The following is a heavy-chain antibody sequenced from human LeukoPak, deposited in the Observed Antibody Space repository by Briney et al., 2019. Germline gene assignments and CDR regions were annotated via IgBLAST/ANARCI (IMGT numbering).Heavy chain of an antibody. CDR3: ARRSSTSPNWFDP. CDR1: GGSISSSY. D-gene: IGHD2-2*01. CDR2: IHYSGST. Sequence: SETLSLTCTVSGGSISSSYWSWIRQPPGKGLEWIGFIHYSGSTNYNPSLKSRVTISVDTSKNQFSLKLSSVSAADTAVYYCARRSSTSPNWFDPWGQGTLVTVSS. V-gene: IGHV4-59*01. J-gene: IGHJ5*02.